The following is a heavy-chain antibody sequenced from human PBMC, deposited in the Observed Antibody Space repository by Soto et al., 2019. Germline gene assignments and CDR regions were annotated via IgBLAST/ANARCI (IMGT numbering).Heavy chain of an antibody. D-gene: IGHD1-26*01. V-gene: IGHV4-34*01. CDR2: INHSGST. CDR3: ARVSDGSYGFKRFDP. Sequence: PSETLSLTCAVSGGSISSGYYWSWIRQPPGKGLEWIGEINHSGSTNYNPSLKSRVTISIDTSKNQFSLKLNSVTAADTAVYYYARVSDGSYGFKRFDPWGQGTPVTVSS. J-gene: IGHJ5*02. CDR1: GGSISSGYY.